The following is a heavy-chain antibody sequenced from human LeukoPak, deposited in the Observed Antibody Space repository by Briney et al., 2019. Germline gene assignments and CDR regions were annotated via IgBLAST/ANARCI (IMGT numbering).Heavy chain of an antibody. CDR3: GPLTY. CDR2: ISSSGNTI. V-gene: IGHV3-11*04. J-gene: IGHJ4*02. D-gene: IGHD3-16*01. CDR1: GFTFSDYY. Sequence: GGSLRLSCAASGFTFSDYYTSWIRPAPGKGLEWVSYISSSGNTIYYSDSVKGRFTISRDNAKNSLYLQMDSLRAEDTAVYYCGPLTYRGQGTLVTVSS.